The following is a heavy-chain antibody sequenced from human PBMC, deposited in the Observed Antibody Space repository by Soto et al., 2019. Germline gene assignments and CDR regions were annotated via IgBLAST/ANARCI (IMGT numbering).Heavy chain of an antibody. CDR3: AREGAGYCSSITFERQGYGMDV. CDR1: GGTFSSYA. CDR2: IIPIFGTA. V-gene: IGHV1-69*13. Sequence: SVKVTCKASGGTFSSYAISWVRQAPGQGLEWMGGIIPIFGTANYAQKFQGRVTITADESTSTAYMELSSLRSEDTAVYYCAREGAGYCSSITFERQGYGMDVWGQGTTVTVSS. J-gene: IGHJ6*02. D-gene: IGHD2-2*03.